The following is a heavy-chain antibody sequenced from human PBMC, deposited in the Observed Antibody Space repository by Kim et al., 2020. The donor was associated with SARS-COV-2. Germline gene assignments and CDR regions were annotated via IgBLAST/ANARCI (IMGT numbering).Heavy chain of an antibody. V-gene: IGHV3-33*01. J-gene: IGHJ4*02. CDR2: IWYDGREK. D-gene: IGHD5-12*01. CDR1: GFSFSNFG. Sequence: GGSLRLSCATSGFSFSNFGMQWVRQAPGKGLEWVAIIWYDGREKYYGDSVKGRFSIARDNTKNTLSLQMNSLRVEDTAVYYCARDPRYNGFAMGIDYWGRGALVSVSS. CDR3: ARDPRYNGFAMGIDY.